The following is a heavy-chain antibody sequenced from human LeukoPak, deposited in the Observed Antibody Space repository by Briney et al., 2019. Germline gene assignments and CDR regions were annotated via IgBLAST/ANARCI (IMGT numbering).Heavy chain of an antibody. V-gene: IGHV3-74*01. CDR3: ARGGAAY. CDR1: GFTFSSYW. CDR2: MNSDGSST. D-gene: IGHD2-15*01. J-gene: IGHJ4*02. Sequence: GGSLRLSCAASGFTFSSYWMHWVRQAPGKGLVWVSRMNSDGSSTSYADSGKGRFTIPRDKAKNTLYLQLNSLRAEDTAVYYRARGGAAYWGQGTLVTVPS.